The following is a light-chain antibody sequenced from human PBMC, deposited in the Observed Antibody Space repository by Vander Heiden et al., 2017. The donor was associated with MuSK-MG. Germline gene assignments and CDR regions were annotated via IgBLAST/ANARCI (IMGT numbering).Light chain of an antibody. Sequence: DIQMTQSPSSLSASVGDRVTITCRASQNIDNYLNWYQHIPGKAPHLLIYAASTLQSGVPSRFSGNASGTDFTLTISMLHPEDFAIYYCQRTDITPWTFGRGTKVEIK. V-gene: IGKV1-39*01. J-gene: IGKJ1*01. CDR2: AAS. CDR1: QNIDNY. CDR3: QRTDITPWT.